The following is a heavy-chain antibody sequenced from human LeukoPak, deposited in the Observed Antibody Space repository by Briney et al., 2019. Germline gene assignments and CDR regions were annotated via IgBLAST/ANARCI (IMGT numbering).Heavy chain of an antibody. CDR1: GFTFSSYE. J-gene: IGHJ4*02. CDR3: ARGDCGDYVLVY. D-gene: IGHD4-17*01. V-gene: IGHV3-48*03. CDR2: ISSSGSTI. Sequence: GGSLRLSCAASGFTFSSYEMNWVRQAPGKGLEWVSYISSSGSTIYYADSVKGRFTISRDNAKNSLYLQMNSLRAEDTAVYYCARGDCGDYVLVYWGQGTLVTVSS.